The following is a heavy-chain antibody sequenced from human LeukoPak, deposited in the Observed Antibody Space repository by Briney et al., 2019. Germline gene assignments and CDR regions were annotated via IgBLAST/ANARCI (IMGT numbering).Heavy chain of an antibody. D-gene: IGHD3-22*01. J-gene: IGHJ5*02. CDR2: INSDGSST. Sequence: GGSLRRSCAASGFTFSSYWMHWVRQAPGKGLVWVSRINSDGSSTSYADSVKGRFTISRDNAKNTLYLQMNSLRAKDTAVYYCARGCPHYYDSSGYDWFDPWGQGTLVTVSS. CDR3: ARGCPHYYDSSGYDWFDP. V-gene: IGHV3-74*01. CDR1: GFTFSSYW.